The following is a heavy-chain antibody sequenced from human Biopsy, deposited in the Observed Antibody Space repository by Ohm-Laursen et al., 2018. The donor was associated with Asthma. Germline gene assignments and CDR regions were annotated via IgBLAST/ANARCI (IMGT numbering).Heavy chain of an antibody. Sequence: PSETLSLTCIVSGDAMSTSGSYWGWIRQSPGKELEWIGSIYYSGRTYYNPSLESRVTISADTSKNHFSLKVTSVTAADTAVYYCARAVSSSSYWYFDLWGRGDLVTVSS. CDR2: IYYSGRT. D-gene: IGHD6-6*01. CDR1: GDAMSTSGSY. V-gene: IGHV4-39*02. J-gene: IGHJ2*01. CDR3: ARAVSSSSYWYFDL.